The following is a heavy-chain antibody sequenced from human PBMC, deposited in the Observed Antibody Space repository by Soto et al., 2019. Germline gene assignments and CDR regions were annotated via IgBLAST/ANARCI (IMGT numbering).Heavy chain of an antibody. D-gene: IGHD2-2*01. Sequence: QVQLVQSGAEVKKPGASVKVSCKASGYTFTGYYMHWVRQAPGQGLEWMGWINPNSGGTNYAQKXQGWVTLTRDXXIXTXXMELRRLRSDDTAVYYCARAYCSSTSCYGVWYFDLWGRGTLVTVSS. CDR2: INPNSGGT. CDR3: ARAYCSSTSCYGVWYFDL. V-gene: IGHV1-2*04. CDR1: GYTFTGYY. J-gene: IGHJ2*01.